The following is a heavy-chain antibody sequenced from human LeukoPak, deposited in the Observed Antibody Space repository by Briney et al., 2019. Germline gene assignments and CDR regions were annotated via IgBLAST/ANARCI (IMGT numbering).Heavy chain of an antibody. CDR3: ARTNYYDSSGYYSALDY. CDR2: IIPIFGTA. D-gene: IGHD3-22*01. V-gene: IGHV1-69*01. Sequence: ASVKVSCKASGGTFSSYAISWVRQAPGQGLEWMGGIIPIFGTANYAQKFQGRVTITADESTSTAYMELSSLRSEDTAVYYCARTNYYDSSGYYSALDYWGQGTLVTVSS. J-gene: IGHJ4*02. CDR1: GGTFSSYA.